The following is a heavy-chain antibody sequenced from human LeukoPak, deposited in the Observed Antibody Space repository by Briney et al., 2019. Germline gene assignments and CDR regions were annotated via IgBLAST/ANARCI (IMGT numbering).Heavy chain of an antibody. Sequence: PGGSLRLSCAVSGFTVSSNYMSWVRQAPGKGLEWVSVIYSGGSTYYADSVKGRFTISRDNSKNTLYLQMNSLRADDTAVYYCAKGLGYCSDGVCYYYYYMDVWGKGTTVTVSS. CDR1: GFTVSSNY. J-gene: IGHJ6*03. CDR3: AKGLGYCSDGVCYYYYYMDV. CDR2: IYSGGST. D-gene: IGHD2-8*01. V-gene: IGHV3-53*01.